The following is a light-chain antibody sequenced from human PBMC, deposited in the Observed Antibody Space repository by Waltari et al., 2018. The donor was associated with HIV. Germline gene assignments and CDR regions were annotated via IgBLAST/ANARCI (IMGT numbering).Light chain of an antibody. CDR1: QDISNN. J-gene: IGKJ3*01. CDR3: QQHNSDPFT. V-gene: IGKV1-9*01. Sequence: DIQLIQSPSFLSASARDRVTITSRASQDISNNLAWYQQKPGTVPRLLIYAASSLQSGVPSRFSGSGSGTEFTLTITSLQPDDFATYYCQQHNSDPFTFGPGTKVDIK. CDR2: AAS.